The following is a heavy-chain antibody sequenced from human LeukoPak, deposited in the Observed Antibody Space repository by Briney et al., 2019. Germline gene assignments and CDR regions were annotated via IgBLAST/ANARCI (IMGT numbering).Heavy chain of an antibody. CDR3: ARGVEELRYFDWLGLPYYYYMDV. J-gene: IGHJ6*03. V-gene: IGHV1-18*01. CDR1: GGTFTSYG. CDR2: ISAYNGNT. Sequence: ASVKVSCKASGGTFTSYGISWVRQAPGQGLEWMGWISAYNGNTNYAQKLQGRVTMTTDTSTSTAYMELRSLRSDDTAVYYCARGVEELRYFDWLGLPYYYYMDVWGKGTTVTISS. D-gene: IGHD3-9*01.